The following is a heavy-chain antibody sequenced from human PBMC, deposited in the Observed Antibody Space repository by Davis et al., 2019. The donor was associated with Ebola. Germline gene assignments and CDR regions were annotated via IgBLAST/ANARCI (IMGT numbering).Heavy chain of an antibody. J-gene: IGHJ4*02. CDR2: IIPIFGTA. V-gene: IGHV1-69*06. CDR3: ASSGSEIGIDY. CDR1: GGTFSSYA. D-gene: IGHD3-10*01. Sequence: SVKVSCKASGGTFSSYAISWVRQAPGQGLEWMGGIIPIFGTANYAQKFQGRVTITADKSTSTAYMELSSLRSEDTAVYYCASSGSEIGIDYWGQGTLVTVSS.